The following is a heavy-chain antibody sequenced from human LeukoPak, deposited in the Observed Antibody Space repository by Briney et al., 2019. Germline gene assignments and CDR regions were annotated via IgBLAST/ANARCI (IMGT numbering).Heavy chain of an antibody. V-gene: IGHV4-59*12. CDR2: IYYSGST. J-gene: IGHJ4*02. CDR1: GGSISSYY. CDR3: ARFPAQNYFDY. Sequence: SETLSLTCTVSGGSISSYYWSWIRQPPGKGLEWIGYIYYSGSTNYNPSLKSRVTISVDRSKNQFSLKLSSVTAADTAVYYCARFPAQNYFDYWGQGTLVTVSS.